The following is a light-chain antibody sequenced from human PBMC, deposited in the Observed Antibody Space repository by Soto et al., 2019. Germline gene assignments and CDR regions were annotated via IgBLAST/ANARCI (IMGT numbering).Light chain of an antibody. CDR2: GKN. V-gene: IGLV1-40*01. J-gene: IGLJ3*02. CDR1: SSNLGSSYD. Sequence: QSVLTQPPSVSGAPEQTVTLSCTWTSSNLGSSYDVHWYQQHSGAAPQFLIYGKNYRPSGVPDRFSGSQSGTSASLAIAGLEPEDEADSYCQAYDISLTEWVFGGGTKLTVL. CDR3: QAYDISLTEWV.